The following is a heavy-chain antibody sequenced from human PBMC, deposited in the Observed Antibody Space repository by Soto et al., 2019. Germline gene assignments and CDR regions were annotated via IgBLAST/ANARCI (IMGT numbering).Heavy chain of an antibody. J-gene: IGHJ4*02. CDR2: IKQDGSEK. Sequence: PGGSLRLSCAASGFTFSSYWMSWVRQAPGKGLEWVANIKQDGSEKYYVDSVKGRFTISRDNAKNSLYLQMNSLRAEDTAVYYCARTYSSSWPDPYFFDYWGQGTLVTVSS. D-gene: IGHD6-13*01. V-gene: IGHV3-7*01. CDR3: ARTYSSSWPDPYFFDY. CDR1: GFTFSSYW.